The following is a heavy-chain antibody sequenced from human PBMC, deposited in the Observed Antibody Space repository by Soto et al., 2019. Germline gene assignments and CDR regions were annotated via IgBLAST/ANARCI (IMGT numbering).Heavy chain of an antibody. D-gene: IGHD6-13*01. CDR1: GGTFSSYA. CDR3: ARVHSSSLYYYYGMDV. CDR2: IIPIFGTA. Sequence: ASVKVSCKASGGTFSSYAISWVRQAPGQGLEWMGGIIPIFGTANYAQKFQGRVTITADESTSTAYMELSSLRSEDSAVYYCARVHSSSLYYYYGMDVWGQGTTVTV. V-gene: IGHV1-69*13. J-gene: IGHJ6*02.